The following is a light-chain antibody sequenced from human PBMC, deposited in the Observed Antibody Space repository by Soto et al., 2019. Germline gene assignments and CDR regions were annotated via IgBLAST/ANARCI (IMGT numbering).Light chain of an antibody. V-gene: IGKV1-5*01. CDR1: QSISSW. Sequence: GDRVTITCRASQSISSWLAWYQQKQGKAPKLLIYDASSLESGVPSRFSGSGSGTDFTLTINSLQPEDFATYYCQHSHNFHFTFGQGTRLEIK. CDR3: QHSHNFHFT. CDR2: DAS. J-gene: IGKJ5*01.